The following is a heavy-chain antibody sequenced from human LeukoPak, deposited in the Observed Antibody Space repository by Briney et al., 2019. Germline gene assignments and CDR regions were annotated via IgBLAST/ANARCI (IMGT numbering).Heavy chain of an antibody. J-gene: IGHJ4*02. CDR3: ASGLGMIYYFDY. Sequence: PSETLSLTCTVSGGSISSYYWSWIRQPPGKGLEWIGYIYHSGSTYYNPSLKSRVTISVDRSKNQFSLKLSSVTAADTAVYYCASGLGMIYYFDYWGQGTLVTVSS. CDR2: IYHSGST. CDR1: GGSISSYY. D-gene: IGHD7-27*01. V-gene: IGHV4-59*12.